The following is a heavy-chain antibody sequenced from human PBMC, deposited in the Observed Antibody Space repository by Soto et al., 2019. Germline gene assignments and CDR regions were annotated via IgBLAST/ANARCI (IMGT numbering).Heavy chain of an antibody. Sequence: GAALKVSCKAPGYSFTTNYARWVRQATGQGLEWMGWMNPGSGDTGYAQKFQGRVTMTRDISIATAYMELSSLRSDDTAIYYCARMATFGSLNWFDPWGQGTLVTVSS. J-gene: IGHJ5*02. CDR2: MNPGSGDT. CDR3: ARMATFGSLNWFDP. D-gene: IGHD3-16*01. CDR1: GYSFTTNY. V-gene: IGHV1-8*01.